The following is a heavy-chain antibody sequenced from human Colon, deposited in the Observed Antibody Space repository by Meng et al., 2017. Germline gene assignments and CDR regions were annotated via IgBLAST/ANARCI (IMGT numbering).Heavy chain of an antibody. CDR1: GSGFSGCW. J-gene: IGHJ4*02. Sequence: RRVASRGGLIPPGGSLSSCCSACGSGFSGCWLCWVSRVPGKEMVWCSRNNPDGRSITYAPSVKGRFTISIDNSKNPLSLQMNSLSAADTALYYCARDGPMVGATIDYWGQGALVTVSS. V-gene: IGHV3-74*01. CDR3: ARDGPMVGATIDY. CDR2: NNPDGRSI. D-gene: IGHD1-26*01.